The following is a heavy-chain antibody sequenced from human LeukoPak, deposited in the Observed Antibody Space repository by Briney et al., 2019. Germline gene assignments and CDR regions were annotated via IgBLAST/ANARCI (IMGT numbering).Heavy chain of an antibody. V-gene: IGHV4-34*01. CDR3: AGRNGYGDYGRYFDL. D-gene: IGHD4-17*01. J-gene: IGHJ2*01. Sequence: SETLSLTCAVYGGSFSGYYWTWIRQPPGKGLEWIGEINHSGSTNYNPSLKSRVTISVDTSKNQFSLKLSSVTAADTAVYYCAGRNGYGDYGRYFDLWGRGTLVTVSS. CDR2: INHSGST. CDR1: GGSFSGYY.